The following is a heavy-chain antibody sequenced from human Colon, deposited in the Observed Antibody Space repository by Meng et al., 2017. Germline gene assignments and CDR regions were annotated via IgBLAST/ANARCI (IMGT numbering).Heavy chain of an antibody. CDR2: IYYTGNT. J-gene: IGHJ5*02. Sequence: QVQLQESGPGLVRPSATLSLPCTVSGASVSSDRHYWSWIRQSPGKGLEWIGYIYYTGNTNYNPSLASRVSMSLDTSKNHFSLHLTSVTAADTAIYYCARVNGDFDEAWFDPWGQGTLVTVSS. CDR1: GASVSSDRHY. V-gene: IGHV4-61*03. D-gene: IGHD4-17*01. CDR3: ARVNGDFDEAWFDP.